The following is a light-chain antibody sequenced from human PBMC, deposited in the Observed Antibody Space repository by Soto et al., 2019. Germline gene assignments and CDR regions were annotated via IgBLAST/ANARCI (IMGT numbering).Light chain of an antibody. V-gene: IGLV1-40*01. Sequence: QSVLTQPPSASGTPGQRVTISCSGSSSNIGSNYVYWYQQLPGTAPKLLIYGDTHRPSGVPDRFSGSKSATSASLAITGLQAEDAADYYCQSYESSPSGYVFGTGTKVTVL. CDR1: SSNIGSNY. CDR2: GDT. J-gene: IGLJ1*01. CDR3: QSYESSPSGYV.